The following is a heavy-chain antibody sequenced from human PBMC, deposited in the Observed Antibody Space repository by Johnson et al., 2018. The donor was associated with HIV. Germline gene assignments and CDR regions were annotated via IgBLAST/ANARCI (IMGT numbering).Heavy chain of an antibody. Sequence: VQLVESGGGLVQPGGSLRLSCAAYGFTVSSNYMSWVRQAPGKGLEWVSVIYSGGSTYYADSVKGRFTISRDNSKNTLYLQMNSLRAEDTAVYYCARDGGEWLLSTAFDIWGQGTMVTVSS. CDR3: ARDGGEWLLSTAFDI. J-gene: IGHJ3*02. CDR2: IYSGGST. V-gene: IGHV3-66*02. D-gene: IGHD3-3*01. CDR1: GFTVSSNY.